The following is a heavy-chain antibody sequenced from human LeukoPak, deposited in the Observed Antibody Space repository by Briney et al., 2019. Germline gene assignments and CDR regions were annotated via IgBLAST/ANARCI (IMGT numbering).Heavy chain of an antibody. J-gene: IGHJ3*02. CDR3: ASTGVTAFDI. CDR2: IIPIFGTA. V-gene: IGHV1-69*05. Sequence: SVKVSCKASGGTFSSYAISWVRQAPGPGLEWVGRIIPIFGTANYAQKFQGRVTITTDESTSTAYMELSSLRSEDTAVYYCASTGVTAFDIWGQGTMVTVSS. CDR1: GGTFSSYA. D-gene: IGHD3-10*01.